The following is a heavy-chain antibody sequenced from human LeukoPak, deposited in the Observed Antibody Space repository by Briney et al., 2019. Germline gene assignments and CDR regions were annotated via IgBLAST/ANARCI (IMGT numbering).Heavy chain of an antibody. J-gene: IGHJ5*02. CDR2: IYYSGST. Sequence: SETLSLTCTVSGGSISSSSYYWGWIRQPPGKGLEWIGSIYYSGSTYYNPSLKSRVTISVDTSKNQFSLKLSSVPAADTAVYYCARPQSKWFGELPGNWFDPWGQGTLVTVSS. CDR1: GGSISSSSYY. V-gene: IGHV4-39*01. D-gene: IGHD3-10*01. CDR3: ARPQSKWFGELPGNWFDP.